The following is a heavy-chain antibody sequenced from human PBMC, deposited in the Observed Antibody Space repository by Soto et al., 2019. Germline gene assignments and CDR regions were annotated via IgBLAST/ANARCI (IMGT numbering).Heavy chain of an antibody. J-gene: IGHJ6*02. D-gene: IGHD3-3*01. V-gene: IGHV3-33*01. CDR1: GFTFSSFG. Sequence: QVQVVESGGGVVQPWRSLRLSCAASGFTFSSFGMHWVRQAPGKGLEWVSLIWYDGSKKSYGDSVKGRFTISRDNSRNTVYLQMNSLRADDTAVYYCVRDASYYSLWSGYYPSRNGMDVWGQGTTVTVSS. CDR3: VRDASYYSLWSGYYPSRNGMDV. CDR2: IWYDGSKK.